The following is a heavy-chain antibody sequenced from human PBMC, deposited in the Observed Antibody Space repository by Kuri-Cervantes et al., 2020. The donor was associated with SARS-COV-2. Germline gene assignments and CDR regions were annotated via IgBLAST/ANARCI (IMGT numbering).Heavy chain of an antibody. D-gene: IGHD2-2*01. CDR1: GGSISSGSYY. CDR2: IYHRGST. J-gene: IGHJ3*02. CDR3: ASSAVDRSGDAFDI. Sequence: LRLSCTVSGGSISSGSYYWSWIRQPAGKGLEWIGYIYHRGSTYYNPSLKSRVTISVDRSKNQFSLKLSSVTAADTAVYYCASSAVDRSGDAFDIWGQGTMVT. V-gene: IGHV4-30-2*01.